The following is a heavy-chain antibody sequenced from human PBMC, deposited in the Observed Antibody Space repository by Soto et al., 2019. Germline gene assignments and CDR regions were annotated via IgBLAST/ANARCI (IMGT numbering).Heavy chain of an antibody. CDR2: ISAGGYNT. CDR3: AKDHTVYSGYDYYYGMDV. Sequence: DVQLLESGGGLVQPGGSLRLSCADSGFTFGTYAINWVRQAPGKGLEWVSAISAGGYNTDYADSVKGRFTISRDNSKNTLYLQMNSLSAEDTAVYYCAKDHTVYSGYDYYYGMDVWGQGTTVTVSS. CDR1: GFTFGTYA. V-gene: IGHV3-23*01. J-gene: IGHJ6*02. D-gene: IGHD1-26*01.